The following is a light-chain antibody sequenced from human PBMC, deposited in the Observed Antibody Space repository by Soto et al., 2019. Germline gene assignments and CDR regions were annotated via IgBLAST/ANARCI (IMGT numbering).Light chain of an antibody. J-gene: IGKJ1*01. V-gene: IGKV3-15*01. CDR2: RAS. CDR3: QQYNSWLWT. Sequence: EIVMTQSPATLSVSPGERATLSCTASHYIYSNVAWFQQRPGQAPRLLIYRASTRATGTPARFSGSGSGTEFTLIISSLQSEDSAVYYCQQYNSWLWTFGQGTKVDI. CDR1: HYIYSN.